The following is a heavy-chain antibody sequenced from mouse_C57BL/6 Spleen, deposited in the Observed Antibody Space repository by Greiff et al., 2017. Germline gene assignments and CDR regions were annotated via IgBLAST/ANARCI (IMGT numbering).Heavy chain of an antibody. V-gene: IGHV10-1*01. CDR2: IRSKSNNYAT. Sequence: DVKLVESGGGLVQPKGSLKLSCAASGFSFNTYAMNWVRQAPGKGLEWVARIRSKSNNYATYYADSVKDRLTISRDDSDSMLYLQMNSLKTEDTAMYYCVRTSYGSSYEGAMDYWGQGTSVTVSS. J-gene: IGHJ4*01. D-gene: IGHD1-1*01. CDR1: GFSFNTYA. CDR3: VRTSYGSSYEGAMDY.